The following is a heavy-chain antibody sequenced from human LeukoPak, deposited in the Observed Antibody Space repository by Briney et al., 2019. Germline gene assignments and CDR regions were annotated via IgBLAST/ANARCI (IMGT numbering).Heavy chain of an antibody. D-gene: IGHD3-22*01. CDR2: ISYDGSNK. Sequence: GGSLRLSCAASGFTFSSYGMHWVRQAPGKGLEWVAVISYDGSNKYYADSVKGRFTISRDNSKNTLYLQMTSLMAENTAAYYCAKMDYYDSSGYYDSWGQGTLVTVSS. CDR3: AKMDYYDSSGYYDS. V-gene: IGHV3-30*18. CDR1: GFTFSSYG. J-gene: IGHJ4*02.